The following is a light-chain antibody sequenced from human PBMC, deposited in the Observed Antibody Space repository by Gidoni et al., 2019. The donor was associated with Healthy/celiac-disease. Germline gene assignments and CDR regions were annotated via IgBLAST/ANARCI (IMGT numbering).Light chain of an antibody. CDR3: AAGDDSLNGWV. V-gene: IGLV1-44*01. J-gene: IGLJ3*02. CDR2: SNN. Sequence: QSVLTQPPFASGTPGQRVTISCSGSSSNIGSNTVNWYQQLKGTAPKILIFSNNQRPSGVPDRFSGSRSGTSAALASSGLQSEDEADYYCAAGDDSLNGWVFGGGTKLTVL. CDR1: SSNIGSNT.